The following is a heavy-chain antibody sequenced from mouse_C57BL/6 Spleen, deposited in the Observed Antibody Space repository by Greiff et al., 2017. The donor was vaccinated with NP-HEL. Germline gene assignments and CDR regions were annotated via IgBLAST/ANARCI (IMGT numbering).Heavy chain of an antibody. D-gene: IGHD2-10*01. CDR3: ARSASYYDSPHC. Sequence: VQLQQPGTELVKPGASVKLSCKASGYTFTSYWMHWVKQRPGQGLEWIGNINPSNGGTNYTEKFKGKATLTVDKASNTAYMQLSSLTSEDTAIYYCARSASYYDSPHCWGPGTTVTVSS. CDR1: GYTFTSYW. CDR2: INPSNGGT. J-gene: IGHJ1*01. V-gene: IGHV1-53*01.